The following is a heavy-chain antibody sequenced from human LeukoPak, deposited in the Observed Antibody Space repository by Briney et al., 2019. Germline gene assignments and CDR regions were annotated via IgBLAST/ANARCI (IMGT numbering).Heavy chain of an antibody. Sequence: ASVKVSCKASGGTFSSYAISWVRQAPGQGLEWMGRIIPILGIANYAHQFQGRVTITADKSTSTAYMELNSLRSEDTAMYYCARDRTTSVTWGQGTLVTVSS. J-gene: IGHJ4*02. CDR2: IIPILGIA. CDR1: GGTFSSYA. D-gene: IGHD4-17*01. V-gene: IGHV1-69*04. CDR3: ARDRTTSVT.